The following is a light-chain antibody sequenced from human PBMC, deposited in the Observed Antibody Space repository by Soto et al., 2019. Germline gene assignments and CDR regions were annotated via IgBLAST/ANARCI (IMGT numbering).Light chain of an antibody. Sequence: EIVMTQSPAILSVSPGERVTLSCRASQSLSGHLAWYQQKLGQAPRLLIYCASTRAAGIPARFSGSGSGTEFKPTIDSLQSEDFAVYYCQQYNNWPPYTFGHGTRLDI. CDR3: QQYNNWPPYT. CDR1: QSLSGH. CDR2: CAS. V-gene: IGKV3-15*01. J-gene: IGKJ2*01.